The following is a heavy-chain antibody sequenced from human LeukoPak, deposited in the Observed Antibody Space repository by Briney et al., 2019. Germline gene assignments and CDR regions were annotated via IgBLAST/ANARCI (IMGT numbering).Heavy chain of an antibody. CDR2: IYYSGST. D-gene: IGHD4/OR15-4a*01. J-gene: IGHJ1*01. CDR3: ARAAGPLEAPNF. CDR1: GGSISSYY. Sequence: PSETLCLTCTVSGGSISSYYWSWIRQPPGKGLEWIGYIYYSGSTNYNPSLKSRVTISVDTSKNQFSLKLSSVTAADTAVYYCARAAGPLEAPNFWDQGTAVTVSS. V-gene: IGHV4-59*01.